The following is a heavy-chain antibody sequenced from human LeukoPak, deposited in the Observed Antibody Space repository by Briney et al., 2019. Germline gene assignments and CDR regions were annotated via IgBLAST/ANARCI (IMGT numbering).Heavy chain of an antibody. J-gene: IGHJ3*02. CDR2: ISGSGGST. V-gene: IGHV3-23*01. CDR3: AKGRTDMVRGVPDAFDI. CDR1: GFTFSSYA. Sequence: GGSLRLSCAASGFTFSSYAMSWVRQAPGKGLEWVSAISGSGGSTYYADSVKGRFTISRDNSKNTLYLQMNSLRAEDTAVYYCAKGRTDMVRGVPDAFDIWGQGTMVTVSS. D-gene: IGHD3-10*01.